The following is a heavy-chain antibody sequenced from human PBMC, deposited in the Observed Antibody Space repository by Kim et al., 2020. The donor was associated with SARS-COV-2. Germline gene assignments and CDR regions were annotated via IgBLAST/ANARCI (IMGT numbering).Heavy chain of an antibody. CDR1: GFTFSSYA. V-gene: IGHV3-23*01. D-gene: IGHD5-12*01. Sequence: GGSLRLSCAASGFTFSSYAMSWVRQAPGKGLEWVSAISGSGGSTYYADSVKGRFTISRENSKNTLYLQMNSLRAEDTAVYYCAGRDGYNLYGMDVWGQGTTVTVSS. J-gene: IGHJ6*02. CDR3: AGRDGYNLYGMDV. CDR2: ISGSGGST.